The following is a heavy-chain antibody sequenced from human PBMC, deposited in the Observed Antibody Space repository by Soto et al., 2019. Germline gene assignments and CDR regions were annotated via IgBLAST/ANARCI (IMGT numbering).Heavy chain of an antibody. CDR1: GFTFRSFT. J-gene: IGHJ5*02. D-gene: IGHD6-13*01. V-gene: IGHV3-21*01. CDR2: ISSNSAYI. CDR3: TRDASRDSSARGWFDP. Sequence: GGSLRLSCAASGFTFRSFTMNWVRQAPGKGLEWVSTISSNSAYIYYTDALRGRFTISRDNAKNSLHLQMNSLRAEGTAVYYCTRDASRDSSARGWFDPWGPGTQVTVSS.